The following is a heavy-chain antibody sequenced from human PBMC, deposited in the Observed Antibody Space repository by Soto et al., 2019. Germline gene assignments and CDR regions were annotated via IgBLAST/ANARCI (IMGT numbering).Heavy chain of an antibody. D-gene: IGHD6-13*01. CDR3: ARAGIAAAGTRRGWFDT. Sequence: PAETLSLTCTVSGGSICSGGYYWSWIRQHPGKGLEWIGYIYYSGSTYYNPSLKSRVTISVDTSKNQFSLKLSSVTAADTAVYYCARAGIAAAGTRRGWFDTWGQGTLVTVSS. CDR2: IYYSGST. J-gene: IGHJ5*02. CDR1: GGSICSGGYY. V-gene: IGHV4-31*03.